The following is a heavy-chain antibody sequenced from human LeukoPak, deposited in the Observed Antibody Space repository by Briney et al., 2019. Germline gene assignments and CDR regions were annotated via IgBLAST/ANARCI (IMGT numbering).Heavy chain of an antibody. V-gene: IGHV3-23*01. Sequence: GGSLRLSCAASGFIFSTYAMSWVRQAPGKGLEWVSAISGSGSSTFYTDSVKGRFTISRDNSKNTLYLQMNSLRAEDTAVYYCTRASVAGRHYFDYWGQGTLVTVSS. CDR2: ISGSGSST. CDR3: TRASVAGRHYFDY. J-gene: IGHJ4*02. CDR1: GFIFSTYA. D-gene: IGHD6-19*01.